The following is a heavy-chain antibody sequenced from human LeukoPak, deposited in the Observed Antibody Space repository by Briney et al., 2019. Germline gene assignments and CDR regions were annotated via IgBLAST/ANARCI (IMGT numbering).Heavy chain of an antibody. J-gene: IGHJ3*02. CDR3: ARDLVDAFDI. D-gene: IGHD2-15*01. V-gene: IGHV4-4*02. CDR2: IYHSGST. Sequence: SETLSLTCAVSGGSISSSNWWSWVRQPPGKGLEWIGSIYHSGSTYYNPSLKSRVTMSVDTSKNQFSLKLSSVTAADTAVYYCARDLVDAFDIWGQGTMVTVSS. CDR1: GGSISSSNW.